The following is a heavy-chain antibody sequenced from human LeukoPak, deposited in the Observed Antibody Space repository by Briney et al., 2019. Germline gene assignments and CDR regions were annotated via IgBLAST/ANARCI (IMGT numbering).Heavy chain of an antibody. CDR2: IKSKNDGETT. D-gene: IGHD1-20*01. CDR1: GFNFINAY. CDR3: TTDAGYIDRWYNW. V-gene: IGHV3-15*01. J-gene: IGHJ4*02. Sequence: GGSLRLSCAASGFNFINAYMIWVRQAPGKGLEWVGRIKSKNDGETTGYGAPVKGRFTISRDDSQQTLYLQMSSLKTEDTGLYYCTTDAGYIDRWYNWWGQGTLVTVSS.